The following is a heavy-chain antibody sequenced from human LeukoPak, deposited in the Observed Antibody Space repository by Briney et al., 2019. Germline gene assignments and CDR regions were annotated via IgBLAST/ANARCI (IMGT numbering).Heavy chain of an antibody. Sequence: PGRSLRLSCAASRFTFSSYGMHWVRQAPGKGLEWVSLIWYDGSNKYYADSVKGRFTISRDNSKNTLYLQMNSLRAEDTAVYYCARDWGKGDYWGQGTLVTVSS. V-gene: IGHV3-33*08. CDR1: RFTFSSYG. CDR3: ARDWGKGDY. J-gene: IGHJ4*02. CDR2: IWYDGSNK. D-gene: IGHD3-16*01.